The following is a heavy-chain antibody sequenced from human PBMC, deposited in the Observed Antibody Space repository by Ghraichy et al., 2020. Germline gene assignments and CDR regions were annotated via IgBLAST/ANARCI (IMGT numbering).Heavy chain of an antibody. D-gene: IGHD2-2*02. CDR3: ARDPGYCSSTSCYNYYYYYYMDV. Sequence: GGSLRLSCAASGFTFSSYSMNWVRQAPGKGLEWVSSISSSSSYIYYADSVKGRFTISRDNAKNSLYLQMNSLRAEDTAVYYCARDPGYCSSTSCYNYYYYYYMDVWGKGTTVTVSS. V-gene: IGHV3-21*01. CDR2: ISSSSSYI. J-gene: IGHJ6*03. CDR1: GFTFSSYS.